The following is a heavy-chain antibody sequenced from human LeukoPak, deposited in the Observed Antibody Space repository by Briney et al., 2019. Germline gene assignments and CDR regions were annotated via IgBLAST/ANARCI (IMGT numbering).Heavy chain of an antibody. CDR1: GFTFSSFW. V-gene: IGHV3-74*01. CDR2: INGDGSST. D-gene: IGHD4-17*01. J-gene: IGHJ3*02. CDR3: ARGSDYGVGAFDI. Sequence: QTGGSLRLSCAASGFTFSSFWMHWVRHAPGKGLVWVSRINGDGSSTTYADSVKGRFSISRDNAKNSLFLQMNILRAEDTAVYYCARGSDYGVGAFDIWGQGTMVTVSS.